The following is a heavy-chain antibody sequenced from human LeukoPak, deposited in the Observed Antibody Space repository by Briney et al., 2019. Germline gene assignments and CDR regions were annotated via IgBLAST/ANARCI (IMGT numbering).Heavy chain of an antibody. CDR2: IYDGDIT. CDR3: AKVAPAGTYFDS. D-gene: IGHD6-13*01. V-gene: IGHV3-66*01. CDR1: GFTVSSQY. J-gene: IGHJ4*02. Sequence: PGGSLRLSCAASGFTVSSQYMSWVRQAPGKGLDWVSVIYDGDITYYADSVKGRFTISRDSSMDTLYLQMNSLRAEDTAVYYYAKVAPAGTYFDSWGQGTLVTVSS.